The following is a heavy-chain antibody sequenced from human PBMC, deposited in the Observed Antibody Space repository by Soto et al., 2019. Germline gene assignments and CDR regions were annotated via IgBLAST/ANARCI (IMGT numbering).Heavy chain of an antibody. CDR3: ARFAPAGIFDY. CDR2: IYYSGST. CDR1: GGSISSYY. Sequence: SETLSLTCTVSGGSISSYYWSWIRQPPGKGLEWIGYIYYSGSTNYNPSLKSRVPISVDTSKNQFSLKLSSLTAADTAVYYCARFAPAGIFDYWGQGTLVTVSS. V-gene: IGHV4-59*01. J-gene: IGHJ4*02. D-gene: IGHD2-2*02.